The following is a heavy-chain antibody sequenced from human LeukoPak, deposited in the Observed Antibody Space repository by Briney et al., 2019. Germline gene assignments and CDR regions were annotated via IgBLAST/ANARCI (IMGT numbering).Heavy chain of an antibody. J-gene: IGHJ6*02. V-gene: IGHV3-74*01. Sequence: GGSLRLSCAASGFTFSSYWMHWVRQAPGKGLVWVSRINSDGSSTSYADSMKGRFTISRDNAKNTLYLQMNSLRAEDTAVYYCARDSPHDYVWGSYPLGMDVWGQGTTVTVSS. CDR3: ARDSPHDYVWGSYPLGMDV. D-gene: IGHD3-16*02. CDR2: INSDGSST. CDR1: GFTFSSYW.